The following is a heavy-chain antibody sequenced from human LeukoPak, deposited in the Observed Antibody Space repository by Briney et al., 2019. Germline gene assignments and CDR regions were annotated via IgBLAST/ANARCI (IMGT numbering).Heavy chain of an antibody. V-gene: IGHV3-74*01. J-gene: IGHJ5*02. Sequence: GGSLRLSCAASGFTFRTYWMHWVRQAPGKELVWVSRINSDGSSTSYADSVKGRFTISRDNAKNTLYLQMNSLRADDTAVYYCVRPAEDCSSTSCYGPWFDPWGQGTLVTVSS. CDR2: INSDGSST. CDR1: GFTFRTYW. CDR3: VRPAEDCSSTSCYGPWFDP. D-gene: IGHD2-2*01.